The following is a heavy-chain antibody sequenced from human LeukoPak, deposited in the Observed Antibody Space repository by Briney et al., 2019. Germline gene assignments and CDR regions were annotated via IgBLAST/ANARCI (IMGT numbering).Heavy chain of an antibody. V-gene: IGHV1-2*02. Sequence: ASVKVSCKASGYTFTGYYMHWVRQAPGQELEWMGWINPNSGGKKYAQKCQGRVTMTRDTSISTAYMELSRLRSDDRAVYWFARDVWSGFDPWGQGTLVTVS. J-gene: IGHJ5*02. CDR3: ARDVWSGFDP. CDR1: GYTFTGYY. CDR2: INPNSGGK. D-gene: IGHD2-8*01.